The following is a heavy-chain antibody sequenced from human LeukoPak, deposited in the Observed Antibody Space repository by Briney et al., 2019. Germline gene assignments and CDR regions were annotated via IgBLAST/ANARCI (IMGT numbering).Heavy chain of an antibody. CDR3: ARSPGWWEPEYYFDY. D-gene: IGHD2-15*01. J-gene: IGHJ4*02. V-gene: IGHV3-11*01. CDR1: GFTLSDYY. Sequence: GGSLRLSCAASGFTLSDYYMSWIRQAPGKGLEWVSYISSSGSTIYYADSVKGRFTISRDNAKNSLYLQMNSLRAEDTAVYYCARSPGWWEPEYYFDYWGQGTRVIVSS. CDR2: ISSSGSTI.